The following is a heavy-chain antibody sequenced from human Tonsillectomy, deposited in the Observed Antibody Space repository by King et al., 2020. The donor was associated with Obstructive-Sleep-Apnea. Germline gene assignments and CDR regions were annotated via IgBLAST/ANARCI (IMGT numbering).Heavy chain of an antibody. V-gene: IGHV4-30-4*01. J-gene: IGHJ4*02. CDR2: IYYIGST. D-gene: IGHD5-18*01. CDR3: ARDVGYSYGYFDY. Sequence: VQLQESGPGLVKPSQTLSLTCTVSGGSISSGDYYWSWIRQPPGKGLEWIGYIYYIGSTYYNPSLKSRVTISVDTSKNQFSLKLSSVTAADTAVYYCARDVGYSYGYFDYWGQGTLVTVSS. CDR1: GGSISSGDYY.